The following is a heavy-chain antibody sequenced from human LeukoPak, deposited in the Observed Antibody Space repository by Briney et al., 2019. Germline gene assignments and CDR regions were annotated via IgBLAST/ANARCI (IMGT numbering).Heavy chain of an antibody. V-gene: IGHV3-7*01. J-gene: IGHJ4*02. Sequence: GGSLRLSCAAYGFTFSSYWMTWVRQAPGKGLEWVANIKEDGSEKYYVDSVRGRFTISRDDAKYSLYLHMNSLRAEDTAVYYCARVHHSSSWGTDDCWGQGTLVTVSS. CDR2: IKEDGSEK. CDR3: ARVHHSSSWGTDDC. D-gene: IGHD6-13*01. CDR1: GFTFSSYW.